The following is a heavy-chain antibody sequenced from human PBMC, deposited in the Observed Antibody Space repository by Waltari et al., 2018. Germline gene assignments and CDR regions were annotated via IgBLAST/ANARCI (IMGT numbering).Heavy chain of an antibody. Sequence: QVQLQESGPGLVKPSETLSLTCTVSGGSISSHYWSWIRQPPGKGLEWIGRIYTSGSTNYNPSLKSRVTMSVDTSKNQFSLKLSSVTAADTAVYYCARDVRHYYYYYYMDVWGKGTTVTVSS. CDR1: GGSISSHY. J-gene: IGHJ6*03. CDR3: ARDVRHYYYYYYMDV. CDR2: IYTSGST. V-gene: IGHV4-4*07. D-gene: IGHD6-25*01.